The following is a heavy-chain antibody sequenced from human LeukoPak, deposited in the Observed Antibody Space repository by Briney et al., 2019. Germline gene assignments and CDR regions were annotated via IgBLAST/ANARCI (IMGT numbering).Heavy chain of an antibody. CDR1: GGTFSSYA. CDR3: AREGYCSSTSCYANWFDP. J-gene: IGHJ5*02. V-gene: IGHV1-69*04. Sequence: SVKVSCKASGGTFSSYAISWVRQAPGQGLEWMGRIIPILGIANYAQKFQGRVTITEDKSTSTAYMELSSLRSEDTAVYYCAREGYCSSTSCYANWFDPWGQGTLVTVSS. CDR2: IIPILGIA. D-gene: IGHD2-2*01.